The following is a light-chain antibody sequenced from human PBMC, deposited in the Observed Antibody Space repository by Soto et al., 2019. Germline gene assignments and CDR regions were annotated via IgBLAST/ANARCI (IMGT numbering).Light chain of an antibody. CDR1: SSDVGGYNY. J-gene: IGLJ1*01. CDR3: SSYTSSSTHYV. V-gene: IGLV2-14*01. Sequence: QSALTQPASVSGSPGQSITISCTGTSSDVGGYNYVSWYQQHPGKAPKLMIYEVSNWPSGVSNRFSGSKSGNTASLTISGPQAEDEADYYCSSYTSSSTHYVFGTGTKVTVL. CDR2: EVS.